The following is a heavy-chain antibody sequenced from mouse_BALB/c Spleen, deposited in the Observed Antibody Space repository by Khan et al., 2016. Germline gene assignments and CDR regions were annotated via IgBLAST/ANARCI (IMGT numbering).Heavy chain of an antibody. CDR3: ARVYYDYSFAY. D-gene: IGHD2-4*01. Sequence: VELVESGGGLVQPGGSLRLSCATSGSTFTDYYMSWVRQPPGKALEWLGFIRNKANGYTTEYSASVKGRFTISRDNSQSILYLQMNTLRAEDSATYYCARVYYDYSFAYWGQGTLVTVSA. V-gene: IGHV7-3*02. CDR2: IRNKANGYTT. J-gene: IGHJ3*01. CDR1: GSTFTDYY.